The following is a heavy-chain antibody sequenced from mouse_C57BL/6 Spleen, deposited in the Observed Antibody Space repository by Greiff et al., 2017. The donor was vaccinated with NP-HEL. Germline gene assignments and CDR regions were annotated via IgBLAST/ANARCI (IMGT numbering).Heavy chain of an antibody. D-gene: IGHD2-3*01. Sequence: QVQLQQSGAELVRPGTSVKVSCKASGYAFTNYLIEWVKQRPGQGLEWIGVINPGSGGTNYNEKFKGKATLTADKSSSTAYMQLSSLTSEDSAVYFCARSRDGYYCDYWGKGTTLTVSS. V-gene: IGHV1-54*01. CDR1: GYAFTNYL. CDR2: INPGSGGT. J-gene: IGHJ2*01. CDR3: ARSRDGYYCDY.